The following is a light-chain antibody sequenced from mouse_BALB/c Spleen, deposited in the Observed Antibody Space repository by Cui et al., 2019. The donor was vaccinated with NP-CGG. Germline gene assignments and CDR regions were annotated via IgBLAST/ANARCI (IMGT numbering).Light chain of an antibody. J-gene: IGLJ1*01. CDR1: TGAVTTSNY. CDR2: GTN. Sequence: VVTQEFALTTSPGETVTLTCHSSTGAVTTSNYANWVQEKPDHLFTGVIGGTNNRAPGVPARCSGSLIGDKAALTITGAQTEDEAIYFCALWYSNHWVFGGGTKLTVL. V-gene: IGLV1*01. CDR3: ALWYSNHWV.